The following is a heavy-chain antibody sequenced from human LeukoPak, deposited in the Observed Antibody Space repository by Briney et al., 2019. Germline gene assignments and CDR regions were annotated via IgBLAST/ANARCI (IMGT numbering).Heavy chain of an antibody. CDR3: ATAGSSWGTEFNY. CDR2: ISYSGGST. V-gene: IGHV3-23*01. CDR1: GFSFSSYA. Sequence: PGGSLRLSCAASGFSFSSYAMNWVRQAPGKGLEWVSVISYSGGSTNYADSVKGRFTISRDKSKNTLYLQMDSLRVDDTAVYYCATAGSSWGTEFNYWGQGTLVTVSS. J-gene: IGHJ4*02. D-gene: IGHD2-2*01.